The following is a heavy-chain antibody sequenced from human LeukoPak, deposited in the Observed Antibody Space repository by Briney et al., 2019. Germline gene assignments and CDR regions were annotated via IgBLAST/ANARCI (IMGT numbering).Heavy chain of an antibody. D-gene: IGHD3-3*02. Sequence: GGSLRLSCAASGFTFSSDAMHWVRQAPGKGLEWVAVISYDGSNKYYADSVKGRFTISRDNSKNTLYLQMNSLRAEDTAVYYCARGVLARSYYYYGMDVWGQGTTVTVSS. V-gene: IGHV3-30-3*01. CDR3: ARGVLARSYYYYGMDV. CDR1: GFTFSSDA. CDR2: ISYDGSNK. J-gene: IGHJ6*02.